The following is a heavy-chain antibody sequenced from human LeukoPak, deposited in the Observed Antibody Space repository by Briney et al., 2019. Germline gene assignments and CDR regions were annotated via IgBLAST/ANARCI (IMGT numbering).Heavy chain of an antibody. CDR1: GFTFSSYW. CDR3: ARGYNWNYWYFDY. D-gene: IGHD1-7*01. CDR2: ISSSGSTI. J-gene: IGHJ4*02. V-gene: IGHV3-48*04. Sequence: PGGSLRLSCAASGFTFSSYWMSWVRQAPGKGLEWVSYISSSGSTIYYADSVKGRFTISRDNAKNSLYLQMNSLRAEDTAVYYCARGYNWNYWYFDYWGQGTLVTVSS.